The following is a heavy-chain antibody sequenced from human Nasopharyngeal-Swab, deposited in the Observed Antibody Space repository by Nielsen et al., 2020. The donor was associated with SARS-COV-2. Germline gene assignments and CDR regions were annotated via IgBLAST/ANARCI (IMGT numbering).Heavy chain of an antibody. CDR3: ARDECSGGSCYPPSLMDV. CDR1: GFTFSSYA. CDR2: ISYDGSNK. J-gene: IGHJ6*03. Sequence: GESLKISCAASGFTFSSYAMHWVRQAPGKGLEWVAVISYDGSNKYYADSVKGRFTISRDNSKNTLYLQMNSLRAEDTAVYYCARDECSGGSCYPPSLMDVWGKGTTVTVSS. D-gene: IGHD2-15*01. V-gene: IGHV3-30-3*01.